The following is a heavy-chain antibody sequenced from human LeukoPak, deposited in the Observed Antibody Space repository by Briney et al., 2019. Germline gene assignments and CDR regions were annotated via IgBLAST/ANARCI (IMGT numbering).Heavy chain of an antibody. Sequence: ASVKVSCKASGYTFTSYYMHWVRQAPGQGLEWMGIINPSGGSTSYAQKFQGRVTMTRDMSTSTVYTELSSLRSEDTAVYYCARAIPRTTGTTTRWFDPWGQGTLVTVSS. D-gene: IGHD1-1*01. CDR1: GYTFTSYY. CDR2: INPSGGST. J-gene: IGHJ5*02. V-gene: IGHV1-46*01. CDR3: ARAIPRTTGTTTRWFDP.